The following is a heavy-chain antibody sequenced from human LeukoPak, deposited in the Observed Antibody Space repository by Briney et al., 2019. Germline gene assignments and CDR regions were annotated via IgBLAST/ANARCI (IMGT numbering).Heavy chain of an antibody. V-gene: IGHV4-4*07. Sequence: SETLSLTCTVSGGSISSYYWSWIRQPAGQGLEWIGRIYTSGSTNYNPSLKSRVTMSVDTSKNPFSLRLSSVTAADTAVYYCARSAYYYDSSGYYWDAFDIWGQGTMVTVSS. D-gene: IGHD3-22*01. CDR3: ARSAYYYDSSGYYWDAFDI. CDR2: IYTSGST. CDR1: GGSISSYY. J-gene: IGHJ3*02.